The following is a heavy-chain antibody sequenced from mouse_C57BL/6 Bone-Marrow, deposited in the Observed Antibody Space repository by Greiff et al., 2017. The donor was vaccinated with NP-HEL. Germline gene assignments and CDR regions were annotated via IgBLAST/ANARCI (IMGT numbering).Heavy chain of an antibody. CDR3: TSSATVAPYYFDY. CDR1: GFNIKDDY. Sequence: VQLKESGAELVRPGASVKLSCTASGFNIKDDYMHWVKQRPEQGLEWIGWIDPENGDTEYASKFQGKATITADTSSNTAYLQLSSLTSEDTAVYYCTSSATVAPYYFDYWGQGTTLTVSS. V-gene: IGHV14-4*01. D-gene: IGHD1-1*01. J-gene: IGHJ2*01. CDR2: IDPENGDT.